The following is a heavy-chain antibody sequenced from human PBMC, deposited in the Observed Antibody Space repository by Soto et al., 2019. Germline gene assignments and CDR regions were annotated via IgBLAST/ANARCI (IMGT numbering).Heavy chain of an antibody. CDR3: ARSLGGFGELLRLGNLFDP. V-gene: IGHV4-30-4*01. Sequence: QVQLQESGPGLVKPSQTLSLTSTASGGPISSCADLWLWIRQPPVKSRESIWNTYYSGSTYYNPCLNYRVTRSVDMSKNQRSLRLCSVSAGEAAVYYCARSLGGFGELLRLGNLFDPWGLGTLVTVSS. CDR2: TYYSGST. CDR1: GGPISSCADL. D-gene: IGHD3-10*01. J-gene: IGHJ5*02.